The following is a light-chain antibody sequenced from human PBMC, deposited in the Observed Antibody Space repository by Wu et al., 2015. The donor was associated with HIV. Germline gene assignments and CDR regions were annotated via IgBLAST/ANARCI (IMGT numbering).Light chain of an antibody. V-gene: IGKV3-20*01. Sequence: EIVLTQSPATLPLSPGERATPSCRASQSISANYVAWYQLKSGQAPRLLIFGVSNRAAGVPPRFSGSGSGTDFTLTISRLEPEDFAVYYCQQYDNSPPWTFGQGTRVEVK. J-gene: IGKJ1*01. CDR2: GVS. CDR1: QSISANY. CDR3: QQYDNSPPWT.